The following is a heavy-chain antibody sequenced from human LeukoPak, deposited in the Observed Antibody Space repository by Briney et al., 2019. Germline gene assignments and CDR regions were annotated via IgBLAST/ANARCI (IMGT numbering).Heavy chain of an antibody. V-gene: IGHV1-8*03. J-gene: IGHJ4*02. CDR1: GFTFTTYD. CDR2: MNPNSGNT. CDR3: ARDDYYDSGSNDY. D-gene: IGHD3-22*01. Sequence: ASVKVSCKASGFTFTTYDITWVRQATGQGLEWMGWMNPNSGNTAYAQKFQGRVTITRNTSISTAYMELSSLRSEDTAVYYCARDDYYDSGSNDYWDQGTLVTVSS.